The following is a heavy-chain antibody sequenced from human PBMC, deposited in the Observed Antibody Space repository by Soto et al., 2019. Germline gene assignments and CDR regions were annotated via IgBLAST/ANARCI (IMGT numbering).Heavy chain of an antibody. D-gene: IGHD2-15*01. V-gene: IGHV4-31*03. CDR2: IYYSGST. J-gene: IGHJ4*02. Sequence: SETLSLTCTVSGGSISSGANYWSWIRQHPGKGLEWIGYIYYSGSTYYNPSLKSRVTTSVDTSKNQFSLKLSSVTAADTAVYYCARAAPRYCSGGSCSSGRDYWGQGTLVTVSS. CDR3: ARAAPRYCSGGSCSSGRDY. CDR1: GGSISSGANY.